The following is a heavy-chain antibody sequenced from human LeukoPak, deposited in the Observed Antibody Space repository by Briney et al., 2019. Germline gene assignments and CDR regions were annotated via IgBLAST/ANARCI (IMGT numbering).Heavy chain of an antibody. D-gene: IGHD1-7*01. V-gene: IGHV1-18*04. Sequence: GASVKVSCKASGYTFTGYYVYWVRQAPGQGLEWVGWISASNGNTNYAQKLQGRVTMTTDTSTSTAYVELRSLRSDDTAVYYCARYPLSYTSNWHYYFDYWGQGTLLTVSS. J-gene: IGHJ4*02. CDR3: ARYPLSYTSNWHYYFDY. CDR1: GYTFTGYY. CDR2: ISASNGNT.